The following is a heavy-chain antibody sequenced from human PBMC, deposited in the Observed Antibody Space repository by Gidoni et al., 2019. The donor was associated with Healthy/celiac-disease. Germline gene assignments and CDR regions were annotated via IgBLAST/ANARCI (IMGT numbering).Heavy chain of an antibody. J-gene: IGHJ5*02. CDR2: INHSGST. V-gene: IGHV4-34*01. Sequence: QVQLQQLGAGLLKPSETLSLTCAVYGWSFGGYYWSWIRQPPGKGLEWIGEINHSGSTNYNPSLKSRVTISVDTSKNQFSLKLSSVTAADTAVYYCARAPGGTMVRGVIKRGWFDPWGQGTLVTVSS. D-gene: IGHD3-10*01. CDR3: ARAPGGTMVRGVIKRGWFDP. CDR1: GWSFGGYY.